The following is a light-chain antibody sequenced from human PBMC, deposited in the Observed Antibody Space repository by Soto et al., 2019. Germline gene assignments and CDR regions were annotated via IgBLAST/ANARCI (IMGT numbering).Light chain of an antibody. CDR1: SGHSSYA. V-gene: IGLV4-69*01. CDR2: VNSDGSH. J-gene: IGLJ3*02. CDR3: QTWVTGSWV. Sequence: QLVLTQSPSASASLGASVKLTCALSSGHSSYAIAWHQQQPEKGPRYLMKVNSDGSHSKGDGIPDRFSGSSSGAERYLTISSLQSEDEADYYCQTWVTGSWVFGGGTQLTVL.